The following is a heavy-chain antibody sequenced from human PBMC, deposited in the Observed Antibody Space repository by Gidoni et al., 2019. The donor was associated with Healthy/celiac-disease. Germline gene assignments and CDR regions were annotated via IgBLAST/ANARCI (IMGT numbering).Heavy chain of an antibody. CDR3: ARDLIQYGDYGTYYYYGMDV. CDR1: GFTFSSYS. D-gene: IGHD4-17*01. J-gene: IGHJ6*02. CDR2: ISSSSSYI. Sequence: EVQLVESGGGLVKPGGSLRLSCAASGFTFSSYSMNWVRQAPGKGLEWVSSISSSSSYIYYADSVKGRFTISRDNAKNSLYLQMNSLRAEDTAVYYCARDLIQYGDYGTYYYYGMDVWGQGTTVTVSS. V-gene: IGHV3-21*01.